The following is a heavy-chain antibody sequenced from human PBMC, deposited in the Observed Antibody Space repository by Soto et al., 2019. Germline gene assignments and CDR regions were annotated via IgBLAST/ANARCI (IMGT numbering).Heavy chain of an antibody. D-gene: IGHD1-1*01. CDR1: GGTFSSYA. CDR2: IIPIFGTA. Sequence: QVQLVQSGAEVKQPGSSVKVACKASGGTFSSYAINWVRQAPGQGLEWLGGIIPIFGTADYAQKFQGRVTITADEATSTAYMELSSLRSEDTAVYYCASRRTGSPKYDYGMDVWGQGPKVTVSS. CDR3: ASRRTGSPKYDYGMDV. V-gene: IGHV1-69*12. J-gene: IGHJ6*02.